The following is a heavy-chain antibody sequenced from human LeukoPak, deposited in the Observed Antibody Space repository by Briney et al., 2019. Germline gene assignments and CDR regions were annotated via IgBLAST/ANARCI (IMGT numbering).Heavy chain of an antibody. V-gene: IGHV3-7*01. J-gene: IGHJ5*02. CDR2: IKQDGSEK. CDR1: GFTFSSYW. CDR3: ARDREYTDYLHNWFDP. Sequence: QPGGSLRLSCAASGFTFSSYWMSWVRQAPGKGLEWVANIKQDGSEKYYVDSVKGRFTISGDSAKNSLYLQMNSLRAEDTAVYYCARDREYTDYLHNWFDPWGQGTLVTVSS. D-gene: IGHD4-11*01.